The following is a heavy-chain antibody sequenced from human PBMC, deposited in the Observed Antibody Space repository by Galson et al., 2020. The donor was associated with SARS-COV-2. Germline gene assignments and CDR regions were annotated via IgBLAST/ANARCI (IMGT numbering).Heavy chain of an antibody. V-gene: IGHV3-15*01. CDR2: IKSQDGGGTT. J-gene: IGHJ4*02. Sequence: GGSLRLSCAASRINFNSAWLTWVRQAPGKGLEWVGRIKSQDGGGTTNYAAPVKGRFTISRDDSKNTLYMQMNSLKTEDTGVYYCSTEVYCSSTNCPGAFDFWGQGTLVTISS. D-gene: IGHD2-2*01. CDR1: RINFNSAW. CDR3: STEVYCSSTNCPGAFDF.